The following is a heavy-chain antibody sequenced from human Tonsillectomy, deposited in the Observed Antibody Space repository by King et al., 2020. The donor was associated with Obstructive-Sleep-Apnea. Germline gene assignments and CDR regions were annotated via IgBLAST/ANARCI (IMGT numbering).Heavy chain of an antibody. V-gene: IGHV3-9*01. CDR3: AKDTWGDSSGYYAYYYYGMDV. CDR1: GFTFDDYA. Sequence: VQLVESGGGLVQPGRSLRLSCAASGFTFDDYAMHWVRQAPGKGLEWVSGISWNSGSIGYADSVKGRFTMSRDNAKNSLYLQMNSLRAEDTALYYCAKDTWGDSSGYYAYYYYGMDVWGQGTTVTVSS. D-gene: IGHD3-22*01. J-gene: IGHJ6*02. CDR2: ISWNSGSI.